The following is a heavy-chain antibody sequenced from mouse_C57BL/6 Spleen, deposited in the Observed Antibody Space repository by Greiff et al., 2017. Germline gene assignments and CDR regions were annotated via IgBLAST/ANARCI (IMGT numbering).Heavy chain of an antibody. D-gene: IGHD2-4*01. Sequence: QVQLQQPGAELVMPGASVKLSCKASGYTFTSYWMHWVKQRPGQGLEWIGEIDPSDSYTNYNQKFKGKSTLSVDKSSSTAYMQLSSLTSEDSAVYYCARGGLRGYAMDYCGQGTSVTDSS. J-gene: IGHJ4*01. CDR1: GYTFTSYW. CDR2: IDPSDSYT. V-gene: IGHV1-69*01. CDR3: ARGGLRGYAMDY.